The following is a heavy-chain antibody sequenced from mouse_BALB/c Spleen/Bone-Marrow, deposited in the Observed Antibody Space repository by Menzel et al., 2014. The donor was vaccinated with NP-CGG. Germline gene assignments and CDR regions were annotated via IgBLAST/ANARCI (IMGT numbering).Heavy chain of an antibody. J-gene: IGHJ4*01. CDR2: IWGDGST. Sequence: QAQLKESGPGLVVPSQSLSITCTVSGFSLTSNGVSWVRQPPGKGLEWLGVIWGDGSTKYHSALISRLSISKDNSKSRVFLKLNSLHTDDTATYCCAKPEDGYAMDYWGQGTSVTVSS. V-gene: IGHV2-3*01. CDR3: AKPEDGYAMDY. D-gene: IGHD2-3*01. CDR1: GFSLTSNG.